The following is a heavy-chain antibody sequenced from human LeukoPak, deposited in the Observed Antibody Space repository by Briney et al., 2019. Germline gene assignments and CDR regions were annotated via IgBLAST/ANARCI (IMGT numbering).Heavy chain of an antibody. D-gene: IGHD3-22*01. CDR1: GFTFSSYG. Sequence: PGGSLRLSCAASGFTFSSYGMSWVRQAPGKGLEWVSAISGSGGSTYYADSVKGRFTISRDNSKNTLYLQMNTLRAEDTAVYYCAKYYYDSSGFYITPPARAPDYWGQGTLVTVSS. J-gene: IGHJ4*02. CDR3: AKYYYDSSGFYITPPARAPDY. V-gene: IGHV3-23*01. CDR2: ISGSGGST.